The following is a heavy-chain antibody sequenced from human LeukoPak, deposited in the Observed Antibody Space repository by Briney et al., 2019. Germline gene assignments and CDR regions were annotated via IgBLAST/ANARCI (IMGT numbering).Heavy chain of an antibody. V-gene: IGHV3-23*01. Sequence: PGGSLRLSCAASGLTFSSYAMTWVRQAPGKGLEWVSTISGSGGSTYYADSVKGRFTISRDNSKNTLYLQMNSLRAEDTAVYYCAKGPRYCSGGSCYSDPWGQGTLVTVSS. J-gene: IGHJ5*02. CDR3: AKGPRYCSGGSCYSDP. CDR2: ISGSGGST. D-gene: IGHD2-15*01. CDR1: GLTFSSYA.